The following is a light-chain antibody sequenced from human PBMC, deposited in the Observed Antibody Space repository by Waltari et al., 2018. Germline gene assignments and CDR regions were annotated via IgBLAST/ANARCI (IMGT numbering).Light chain of an antibody. CDR1: QSILNSPNNQNY. CDR3: EQYYSLPYT. CDR2: WAT. Sequence: DIVMTQSPDSLAVSLGERATINCKSSQSILNSPNNQNYLTWFQQKPGQPPKLLIYWATTRESGVADRFSGSGAGTEFTRTISRMQAEDVAVYYCEQYYSLPYTFGQGTKLKIK. V-gene: IGKV4-1*01. J-gene: IGKJ2*01.